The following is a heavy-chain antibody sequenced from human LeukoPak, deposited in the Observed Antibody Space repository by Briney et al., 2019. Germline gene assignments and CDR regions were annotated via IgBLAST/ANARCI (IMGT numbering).Heavy chain of an antibody. CDR2: IYYSGST. CDR1: GGSISSSSYY. V-gene: IGHV4-39*01. D-gene: IGHD6-19*01. CDR3: ARHVMFSGWQPYYFDY. Sequence: SETLSLTCTVSGGSISSSSYYWGWIRQPPGKGLEWIGSIYYSGSTYYNPSLKSRVTISVDTSKNQFSLKLSSVTAADTAVYYCARHVMFSGWQPYYFDYWGQGTLVTVSS. J-gene: IGHJ4*02.